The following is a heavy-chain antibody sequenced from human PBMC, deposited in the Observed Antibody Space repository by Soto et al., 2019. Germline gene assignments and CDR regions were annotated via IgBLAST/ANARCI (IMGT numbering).Heavy chain of an antibody. Sequence: QVQLQESGPGLVEPSQTLSLTCTVSAVSISNDGYFWTWIRQRPGKGPEWIGYISNSGSSFSNPALRSRLDFSIVTSKYQFSLKLTSMTAADTAIYYCASRVPRRFCWGVFDYWGHGTLVTVSS. CDR2: ISNSGSS. CDR1: AVSISNDGYF. CDR3: ASRVPRRFCWGVFDY. D-gene: IGHD7-27*01. V-gene: IGHV4-31*03. J-gene: IGHJ4*01.